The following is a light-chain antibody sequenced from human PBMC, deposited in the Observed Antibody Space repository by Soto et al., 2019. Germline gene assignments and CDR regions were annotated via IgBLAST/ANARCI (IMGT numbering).Light chain of an antibody. CDR1: SSDVGAYNY. CDR3: SSYTSSSTPYV. Sequence: QSVLTQPASVSGSPGQSITISCTGTSSDVGAYNYVSWYQQHPGKAPKLMIHEVSKRPSGVSNRFSGSKSGNTASLTISGLQAEDEADHYCSSYTSSSTPYVFGTGTRSPS. J-gene: IGLJ1*01. CDR2: EVS. V-gene: IGLV2-14*01.